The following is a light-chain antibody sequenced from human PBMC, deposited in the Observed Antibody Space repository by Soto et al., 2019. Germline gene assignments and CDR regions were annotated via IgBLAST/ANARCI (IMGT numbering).Light chain of an antibody. CDR3: AEWDDSLNGYV. J-gene: IGLJ1*01. CDR1: SSNIGSNT. Sequence: QSVLNQPPSASGTPGQRVAISCSGSSSNIGSNTVNWYQQLPGTAPKLLIYSNNQRPSGVPDRFSGSKSGTSASLAISGLQSEDEADYYCAEWDDSLNGYVFGTGTKVPVL. CDR2: SNN. V-gene: IGLV1-44*01.